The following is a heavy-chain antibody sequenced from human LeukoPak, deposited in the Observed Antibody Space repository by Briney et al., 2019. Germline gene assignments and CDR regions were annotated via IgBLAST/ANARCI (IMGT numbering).Heavy chain of an antibody. V-gene: IGHV3-21*01. D-gene: IGHD3-3*01. CDR3: ASEYYDFWSGHPAEWFDP. Sequence: GGSLRLSCAASGFTFSSYSMNWVRQAPGKGLEWVSSISSSSSYIYYADSVKGRFTISRDNAKNSLYLQMNSLRAEDTAVYYCASEYYDFWSGHPAEWFDPWGQGTLVTVSS. CDR2: ISSSSSYI. CDR1: GFTFSSYS. J-gene: IGHJ5*02.